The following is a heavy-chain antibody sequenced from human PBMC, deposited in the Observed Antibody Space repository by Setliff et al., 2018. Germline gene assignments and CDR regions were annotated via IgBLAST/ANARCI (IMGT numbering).Heavy chain of an antibody. J-gene: IGHJ3*01. CDR2: IIPMFGTT. CDR1: GGTFSSYA. D-gene: IGHD2-15*01. V-gene: IGHV1-69*13. CDR3: AKASVWVVDANCGSFDV. Sequence: GASVKVSCKASGGTFSSYAIDWVRQAPGQGLEWMGGIIPMFGTTNYAQRFRGRVTITADESTTTAYLELSSLRSEDTAVYYCAKASVWVVDANCGSFDVWGQGTVVTVSS.